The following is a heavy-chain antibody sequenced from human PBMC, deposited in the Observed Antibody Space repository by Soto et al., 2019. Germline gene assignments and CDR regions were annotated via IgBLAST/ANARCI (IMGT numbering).Heavy chain of an antibody. Sequence: EVQLVESGGGVVRPGGSLRLSCAASGFTFDDYGMSWVRQAPGKGLEWVSGINWNGGSTGYADSVKGRFTISRDNAKNSLYLQMNSRRAEDTALYYCAREYRITMVREKAWFDPWGQGTLVTVSS. CDR2: INWNGGST. CDR3: AREYRITMVREKAWFDP. V-gene: IGHV3-20*04. J-gene: IGHJ5*02. D-gene: IGHD3-10*01. CDR1: GFTFDDYG.